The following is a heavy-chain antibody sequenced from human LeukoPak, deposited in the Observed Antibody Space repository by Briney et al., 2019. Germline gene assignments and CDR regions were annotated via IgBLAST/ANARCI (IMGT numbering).Heavy chain of an antibody. Sequence: GASVKVSCKASGGTFSSYAISWVRQAPGQGLEWMGGIIPIFGTANYAQKFQGRVTITADESTSTAYMELSSLRSEDTAVYYCASGKVESWPADAFDIWGQGTMVTVSS. V-gene: IGHV1-69*13. J-gene: IGHJ3*02. CDR1: GGTFSSYA. CDR2: IIPIFGTA. D-gene: IGHD6-13*01. CDR3: ASGKVESWPADAFDI.